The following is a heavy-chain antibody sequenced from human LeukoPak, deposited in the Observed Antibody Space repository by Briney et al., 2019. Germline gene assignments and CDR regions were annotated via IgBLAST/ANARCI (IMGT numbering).Heavy chain of an antibody. CDR1: GGSISSSSYY. V-gene: IGHV4-39*01. CDR3: ARQGGGGRAFDI. D-gene: IGHD1-26*01. J-gene: IGHJ3*02. Sequence: SETLSLTCTVSGGSISSSSYYWGWIRQPPGKGLEWIGTMYYSGSTYYNPSLKSRVTISIDTSKNQFSLELSSVAATDTAIYYCARQGGGGRAFDIWGQGTMVTVSS. CDR2: MYYSGST.